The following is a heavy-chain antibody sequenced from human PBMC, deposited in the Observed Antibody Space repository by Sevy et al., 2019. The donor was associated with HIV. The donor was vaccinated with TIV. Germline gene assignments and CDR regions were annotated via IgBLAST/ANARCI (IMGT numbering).Heavy chain of an antibody. D-gene: IGHD5-12*01. CDR3: GKCTLWVYDPTNRKCGMDV. CDR1: GYNFINYV. CDR2: SSPFTGSP. V-gene: IGHV1-18*01. J-gene: IGHJ6*02. Sequence: ASVKVSCKASGYNFINYVISWVRQAPGQGLEWVGGSSPFTGSPNYPQKLQDRVTVTTDTATNTAYMELRNLRSDDTAVYYCGKCTLWVYDPTNRKCGMDVWGQGTTVTVSS.